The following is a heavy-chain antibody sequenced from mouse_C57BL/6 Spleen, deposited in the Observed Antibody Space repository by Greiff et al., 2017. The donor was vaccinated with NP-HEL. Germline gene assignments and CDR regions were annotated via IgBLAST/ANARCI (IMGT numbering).Heavy chain of an antibody. D-gene: IGHD2-3*01. Sequence: QVQLKESGPGLVQPSPSLSITCTVSGFSLTSYGVHWVRQSPGKGLEWLGVIWRGGSTDYNAAFMSRLSITKDNSKSQVFFKMNSLQADDTAIYYCAKNDGYSYAMDYWGQGTSVTVSS. CDR2: IWRGGST. J-gene: IGHJ4*01. CDR3: AKNDGYSYAMDY. CDR1: GFSLTSYG. V-gene: IGHV2-5*01.